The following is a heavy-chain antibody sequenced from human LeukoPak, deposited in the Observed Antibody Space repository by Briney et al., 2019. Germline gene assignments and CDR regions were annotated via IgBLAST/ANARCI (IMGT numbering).Heavy chain of an antibody. D-gene: IGHD1-26*01. Sequence: GGSPRLSCAASGFSFSGYWMHWVRQAPGKGLVWVSRINTDGSSTTYGDSVKGRFTISRDNAKNTVYLQLSSLRAEDTAVYYCVRASYSAATPGYWGQGTLVTVSS. J-gene: IGHJ4*02. V-gene: IGHV3-74*01. CDR1: GFSFSGYW. CDR3: VRASYSAATPGY. CDR2: INTDGSST.